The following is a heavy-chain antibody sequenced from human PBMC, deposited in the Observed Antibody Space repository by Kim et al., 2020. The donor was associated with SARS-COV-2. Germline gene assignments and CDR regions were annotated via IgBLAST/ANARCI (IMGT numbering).Heavy chain of an antibody. J-gene: IGHJ4*02. CDR3: ARAPYTSSWTFDY. V-gene: IGHV3-74*01. D-gene: IGHD6-13*01. Sequence: YADSVKGRFSISRDNAANTVHLHMNSLRAEDTAIYYCARAPYTSSWTFDYWGQGILVTVSS.